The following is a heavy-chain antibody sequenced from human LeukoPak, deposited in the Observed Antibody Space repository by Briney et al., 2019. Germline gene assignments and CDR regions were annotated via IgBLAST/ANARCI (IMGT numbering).Heavy chain of an antibody. V-gene: IGHV3-21*01. Sequence: GGSLRLSCAASGFTFSSYSMNWVRQAPGKGLEWVSSISSSSSYIYYADSVKGRFTISRDNAKNSLYLQMNSLRAEDTAMYYCARVGRYSGYEPFDYWGQGTLVTVSS. J-gene: IGHJ4*02. CDR2: ISSSSSYI. D-gene: IGHD5-12*01. CDR3: ARVGRYSGYEPFDY. CDR1: GFTFSSYS.